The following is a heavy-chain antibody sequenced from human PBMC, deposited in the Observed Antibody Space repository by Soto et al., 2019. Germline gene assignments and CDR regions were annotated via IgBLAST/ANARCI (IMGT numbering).Heavy chain of an antibody. CDR1: GGTFSSYT. Sequence: QVQLVQSGAEVQKPGSSVKVSCKASGGTFSSYTISWVRQAPGQGLEWMGRIIPILGIANYAQKFQGRVTITADKSTSTADMELSSLRSEDTAVYYCARSKYGDYVLYYFDYWGQGTLVTVSS. CDR2: IIPILGIA. D-gene: IGHD4-17*01. V-gene: IGHV1-69*02. J-gene: IGHJ4*02. CDR3: ARSKYGDYVLYYFDY.